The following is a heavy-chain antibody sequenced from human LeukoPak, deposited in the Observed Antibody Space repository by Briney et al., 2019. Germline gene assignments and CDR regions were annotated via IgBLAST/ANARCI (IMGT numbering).Heavy chain of an antibody. J-gene: IGHJ6*02. CDR2: TNPNSGDT. CDR1: GYTLTYYE. V-gene: IGHV1-8*02. CDR3: ARGPYYDILTGHYYYGLDV. Sequence: ASVKVSCKASGYTLTYYEISWVRQATGQGLEWMGWTNPNSGDTGYAQKFQGRVTMTRNTSISTAYMELSSLRSEDTAVYYCARGPYYDILTGHYYYGLDVWGQGTTVTVSS. D-gene: IGHD3-9*01.